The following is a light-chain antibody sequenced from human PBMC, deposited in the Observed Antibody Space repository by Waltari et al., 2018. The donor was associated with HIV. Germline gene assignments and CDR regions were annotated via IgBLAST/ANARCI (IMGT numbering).Light chain of an antibody. CDR3: MQALQTPT. Sequence: DIVMTQSPLSLPVTPGEPASISCRSSQSLLHSNGYNYLDWYLQKPGQSPQLQIYLGSNRASGVPDRFSGSGSGTDFTLKISRVEAEDVGVYYCMQALQTPTFGQGTKVEIK. CDR2: LGS. CDR1: QSLLHSNGYNY. J-gene: IGKJ1*01. V-gene: IGKV2-28*01.